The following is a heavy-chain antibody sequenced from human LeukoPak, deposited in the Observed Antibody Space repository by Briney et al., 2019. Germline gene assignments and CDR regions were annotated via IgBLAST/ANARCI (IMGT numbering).Heavy chain of an antibody. CDR2: VHYSGST. V-gene: IGHV4-59*01. D-gene: IGHD3-16*01. J-gene: IGHJ6*03. Sequence: SETLSLTCSVSGGSISGFYWTWLRQSPEKGLEWIGHVHYSGSTGYNPSLKSRFTISVDTSKNQFSLTVSSVTAADTAVYYCARETSQKGAHYMDVWGKGTTVTISS. CDR1: GGSISGFY. CDR3: ARETSQKGAHYMDV.